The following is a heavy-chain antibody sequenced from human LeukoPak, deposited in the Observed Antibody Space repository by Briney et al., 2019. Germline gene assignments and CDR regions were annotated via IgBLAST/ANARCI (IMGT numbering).Heavy chain of an antibody. J-gene: IGHJ6*03. CDR2: ISYDGSNK. V-gene: IGHV3-30-3*01. Sequence: PGRSLRLSCAASGFTFSSYAMHWVRQAPGKGLEWVAVISYDGSNKYYADSVKGRFTISRDNSKNTLYLQMNSLRAEDTAVYYCARQSDYGGNPRPYYYYYYMDVWGKGTTVTVSS. CDR1: GFTFSSYA. CDR3: ARQSDYGGNPRPYYYYYYMDV. D-gene: IGHD4-23*01.